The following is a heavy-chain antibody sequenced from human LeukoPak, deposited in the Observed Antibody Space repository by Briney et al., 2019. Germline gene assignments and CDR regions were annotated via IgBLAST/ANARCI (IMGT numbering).Heavy chain of an antibody. CDR1: GGSISSGGYY. D-gene: IGHD6-19*01. J-gene: IGHJ4*02. V-gene: IGHV4-31*03. CDR2: IYYSGST. Sequence: PSQTLSLTCTVSGGSISSGGYYWTWIRQHPGKGLEWIGYIYYSGSTYYNPSLKSRVTISVDTSKNQFSLNLRSVTAADTAVYYCTRESSGWSIDYWGQGTLVTVSS. CDR3: TRESSGWSIDY.